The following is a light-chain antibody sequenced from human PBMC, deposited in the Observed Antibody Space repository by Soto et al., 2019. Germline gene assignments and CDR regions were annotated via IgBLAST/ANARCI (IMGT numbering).Light chain of an antibody. Sequence: DIQMTQSPSSVSASVGDRVTITCRARQGISSWLAWYQQKPGKAPKLLIYAASSLQSGVPSRLRGSGSGTAFTLTISSVPPEDFATYDGQQANSFPWSYGQGTKVEIK. CDR1: QGISSW. CDR3: QQANSFPWS. J-gene: IGKJ1*01. CDR2: AAS. V-gene: IGKV1-12*01.